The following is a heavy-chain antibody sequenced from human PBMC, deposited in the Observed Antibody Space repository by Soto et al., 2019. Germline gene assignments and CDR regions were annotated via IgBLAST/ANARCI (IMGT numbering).Heavy chain of an antibody. CDR3: AKGPLFTMVRGVIPDEYFQH. J-gene: IGHJ1*01. D-gene: IGHD3-10*01. Sequence: PGGSLRLSCAASGFTFSSYGMHWVRQAPGKGLEWVAVISYDGSNKYYADSVKGRFTISRDNSKNTLYLQMNSLRAEDTAVYYCAKGPLFTMVRGVIPDEYFQHWGQGTLVTVSS. CDR2: ISYDGSNK. CDR1: GFTFSSYG. V-gene: IGHV3-30*18.